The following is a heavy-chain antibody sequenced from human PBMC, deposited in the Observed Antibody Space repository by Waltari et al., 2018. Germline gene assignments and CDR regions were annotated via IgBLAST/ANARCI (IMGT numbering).Heavy chain of an antibody. J-gene: IGHJ4*02. Sequence: EVQLVESGGGLVQPGGSLRLSCAASGFTFSSYAMSWVRQAPGKGLEWVSAISGSGGSTNYADSVKGRFTISRDNSKNTLYLQMNGLRAEDTAVYYCAKEGVGATTLLAIFDYWGQGTLVPVSS. D-gene: IGHD1-26*01. V-gene: IGHV3-23*04. CDR3: AKEGVGATTLLAIFDY. CDR2: ISGSGGST. CDR1: GFTFSSYA.